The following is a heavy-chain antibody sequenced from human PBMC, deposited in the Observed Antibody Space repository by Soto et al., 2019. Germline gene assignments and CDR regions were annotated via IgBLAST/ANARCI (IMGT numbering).Heavy chain of an antibody. CDR3: ARDKDDYSFFYGMDV. CDR1: GFTFSSYS. J-gene: IGHJ6*02. V-gene: IGHV3-21*01. CDR2: ISSSSSYI. D-gene: IGHD4-4*01. Sequence: EVQLVESGGGLVKPGGSPRLSCAASGFTFSSYSMNWVRQAPGKGLEWVSAISSSSSYIYYADSVKGRFTISRDNAKNSLYLQMNSLRAEDTAVYYCARDKDDYSFFYGMDVWGQGTTVTVSS.